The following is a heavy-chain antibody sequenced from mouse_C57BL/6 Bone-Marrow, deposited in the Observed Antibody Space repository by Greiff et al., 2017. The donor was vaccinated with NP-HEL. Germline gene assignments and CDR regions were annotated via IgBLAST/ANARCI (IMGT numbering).Heavy chain of an antibody. J-gene: IGHJ3*01. D-gene: IGHD1-1*01. Sequence: QVQLQQPGAELVRPGTSVKLSCKASGYTFTSYWMHWVKQRPGQGLEWIGVIDPSDSYTNYNQKFKGKATLTVETSSSTAYMQLSSLTSEDSAVYSCARKASTGSPFAYWGQGTLVTVSA. CDR2: IDPSDSYT. CDR3: ARKASTGSPFAY. CDR1: GYTFTSYW. V-gene: IGHV1-59*01.